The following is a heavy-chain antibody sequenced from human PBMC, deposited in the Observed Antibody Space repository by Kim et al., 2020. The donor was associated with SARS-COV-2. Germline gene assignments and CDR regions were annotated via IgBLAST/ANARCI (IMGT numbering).Heavy chain of an antibody. CDR3: AKERYSSPSTYYYYGMDV. D-gene: IGHD6-13*01. Sequence: GGSLRLSCAASGFTFSSYGMHWVRQAPGKGLEWVAVISYDGSNKYYADSVKGRFTISRDNSKNTLYLQMNSLRAEDTAVYYCAKERYSSPSTYYYYGMDVWGQGTTVTVSS. V-gene: IGHV3-30*18. CDR1: GFTFSSYG. CDR2: ISYDGSNK. J-gene: IGHJ6*02.